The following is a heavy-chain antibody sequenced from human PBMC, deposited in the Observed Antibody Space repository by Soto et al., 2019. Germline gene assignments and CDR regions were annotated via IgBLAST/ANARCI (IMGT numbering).Heavy chain of an antibody. V-gene: IGHV3-23*01. J-gene: IGHJ5*02. CDR1: GFDFSSNS. Sequence: GGSLRLSCAASGFDFSSNSITWVRQAPGKGLEWVSGISATGDKTFYLDSVRGRFTVSRDIHKNILYLHMSSLRAEDTAVYYCTKWSGFGDAWGQGTLVTVSS. D-gene: IGHD3-10*01. CDR2: ISATGDKT. CDR3: TKWSGFGDA.